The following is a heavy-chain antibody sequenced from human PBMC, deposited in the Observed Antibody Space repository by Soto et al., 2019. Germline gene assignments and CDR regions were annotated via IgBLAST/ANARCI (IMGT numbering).Heavy chain of an antibody. V-gene: IGHV5-51*01. J-gene: IGHJ3*02. D-gene: IGHD3-22*01. CDR3: ARHSPTYYYDSSGVAGAFDI. CDR1: GYSFTSYW. CDR2: TYPGDSET. Sequence: ESLKISCKGSGYSFTSYWIGWVRQMPGKGLESMGNTYPGDSETRYSPSFQGQVTLSAYKSISTAYLHWRSLKSSDTAMYYCARHSPTYYYDSSGVAGAFDIWGQGTMFTVSS.